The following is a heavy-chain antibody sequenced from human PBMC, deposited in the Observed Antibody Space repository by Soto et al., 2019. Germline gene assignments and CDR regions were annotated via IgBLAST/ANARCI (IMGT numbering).Heavy chain of an antibody. D-gene: IGHD6-13*01. CDR1: GFTFETYA. CDR3: AKGGWSSWATFDY. Sequence: PGGSLRLSCASSGFTFETYAMSWVRQAPGKGLEWVSTFSGSGGSTYYADSVKGRFTISRDNSKNMLFLQMNSLRAEDTALYYCAKGGWSSWATFDYWGQGALVTVSS. V-gene: IGHV3-23*01. J-gene: IGHJ4*02. CDR2: FSGSGGST.